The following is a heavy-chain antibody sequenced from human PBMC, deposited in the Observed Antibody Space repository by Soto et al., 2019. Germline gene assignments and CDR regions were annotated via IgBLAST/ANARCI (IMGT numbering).Heavy chain of an antibody. Sequence: QVQLVQSGAEVKKPGSSVKVSCKASGGTFSTYIINWVRQAPGQGLEWMGRIIPVLGIANYAQKLQGRVTITADKSTGTADMDLSSLRSEDTAIYYCARGSGGGFDDWGQGTLVTVSS. CDR2: IIPVLGIA. CDR1: GGTFSTYI. J-gene: IGHJ4*02. D-gene: IGHD1-26*01. CDR3: ARGSGGGFDD. V-gene: IGHV1-69*02.